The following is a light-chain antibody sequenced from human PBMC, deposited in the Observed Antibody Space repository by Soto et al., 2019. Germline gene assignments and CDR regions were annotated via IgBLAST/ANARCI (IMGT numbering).Light chain of an antibody. Sequence: QSALTQPPSASGSPGQSVTISCTGTSSDVGGYNYVSWYQQHPGKAPKLMIYEASKRPSGVPDRFSGSKSGNTASLTVSGLQAEDEADYYCRSYAGSNNVVFGGGTKLTVL. CDR2: EAS. J-gene: IGLJ2*01. CDR3: RSYAGSNNVV. CDR1: SSDVGGYNY. V-gene: IGLV2-8*01.